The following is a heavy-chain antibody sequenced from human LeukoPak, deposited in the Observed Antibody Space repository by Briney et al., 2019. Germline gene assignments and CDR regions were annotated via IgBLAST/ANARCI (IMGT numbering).Heavy chain of an antibody. CDR2: ISSSSSTI. CDR3: ARDGLEGLTYDFWSGYLWGYFDH. CDR1: GFTFSSYS. D-gene: IGHD3-3*01. J-gene: IGHJ4*02. V-gene: IGHV3-48*01. Sequence: PGGSLRLSCAASGFTFSSYSMNWVRQAPGKGLEWVSYISSSSSTIYYADSVKGRFTISRDNAKNSLYPQMNSLRAEDTAVYYCARDGLEGLTYDFWSGYLWGYFDHWGQGTLVTVSS.